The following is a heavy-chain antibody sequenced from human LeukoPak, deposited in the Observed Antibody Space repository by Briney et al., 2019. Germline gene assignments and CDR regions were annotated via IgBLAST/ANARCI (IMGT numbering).Heavy chain of an antibody. Sequence: GGSLRLSCAASGFTVSSNYMSWVRQAPGKGLEWVSVIYSGGSTYYADSVKGRFTISRDNSKNTLYLQMNSLRAEDTAVYYCARDRITIFGVVIHYYYYGMDVWGQGTTVTVSS. CDR3: ARDRITIFGVVIHYYYYGMDV. CDR1: GFTVSSNY. D-gene: IGHD3-3*01. J-gene: IGHJ6*02. V-gene: IGHV3-53*01. CDR2: IYSGGST.